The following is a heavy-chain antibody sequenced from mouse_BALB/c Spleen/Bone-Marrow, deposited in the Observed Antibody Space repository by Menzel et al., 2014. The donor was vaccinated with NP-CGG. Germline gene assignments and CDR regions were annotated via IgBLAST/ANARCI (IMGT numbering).Heavy chain of an antibody. CDR1: GYSFTAYT. V-gene: IGHV1-18*01. Sequence: LMESGASMKIPCKVSGYSFTAYTMNWVKQSHGKNLEWIGLINPYSGDTNYNQKFKGKATLTVDKSSSTAYMELLSLTSEDSAVYYCSRDYRYDGGAWFAYWGQGTLVTVSA. D-gene: IGHD2-14*01. CDR3: SRDYRYDGGAWFAY. CDR2: INPYSGDT. J-gene: IGHJ3*01.